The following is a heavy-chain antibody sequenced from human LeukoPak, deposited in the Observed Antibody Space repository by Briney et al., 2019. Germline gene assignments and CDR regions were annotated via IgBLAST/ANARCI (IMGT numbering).Heavy chain of an antibody. J-gene: IGHJ3*02. CDR2: MSPNSGNT. V-gene: IGHV1-8*01. Sequence: ASVKVSCKASGYTFTSYDINWVRQATGQGLEWMGWMSPNSGNTGYAQKFQGRVTMTRNTSISTAYMELSSLRSEDTAVYYCARGWRYYYGSGRTEAFDIWGQGTMVTVSS. CDR1: GYTFTSYD. D-gene: IGHD3-10*01. CDR3: ARGWRYYYGSGRTEAFDI.